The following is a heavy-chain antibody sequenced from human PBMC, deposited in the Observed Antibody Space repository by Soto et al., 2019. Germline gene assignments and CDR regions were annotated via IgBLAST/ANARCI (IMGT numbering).Heavy chain of an antibody. Sequence: SETLSLTCTVSGGSISSSSYYWGWIRQPPGKGLDWIGSIYYSGSPYYNPSLKSRVTISVDTSKNQFSLKLSSVTAAATAVYYCASSDYDFWSGYFVYWGQGTLVTVSS. V-gene: IGHV4-39*01. CDR3: ASSDYDFWSGYFVY. CDR2: IYYSGSP. CDR1: GGSISSSSYY. D-gene: IGHD3-3*01. J-gene: IGHJ4*02.